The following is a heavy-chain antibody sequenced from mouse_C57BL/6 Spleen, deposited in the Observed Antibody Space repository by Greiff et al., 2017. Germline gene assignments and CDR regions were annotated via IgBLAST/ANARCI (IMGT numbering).Heavy chain of an antibody. V-gene: IGHV1-18*01. CDR1: GYTFTDYN. Sequence: EVQRVESGPELVKPGASVKIPCKASGYTFTDYNMDWVKQSHGKSLEWIGDINPNNGGTIYNKKFQGKATLTVDKSSSTAYMDLRSLTSEYTAVYYCARVWLRRGLPIDYWGQGTSVTVSS. CDR2: INPNNGGT. CDR3: ARVWLRRGLPIDY. J-gene: IGHJ4*01. D-gene: IGHD2-2*01.